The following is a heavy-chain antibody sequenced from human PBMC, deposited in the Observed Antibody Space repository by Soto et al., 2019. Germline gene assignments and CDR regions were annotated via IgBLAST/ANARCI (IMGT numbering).Heavy chain of an antibody. CDR3: ARVGQGAGYFDH. CDR2: INPDGRGT. D-gene: IGHD1-26*01. V-gene: IGHV3-74*01. CDR1: GFTFSSYW. Sequence: EVQLVESGGGLVQPGGSLTLSCAASGFTFSSYWMHWVRQAPGKGVVWVSRINPDGRGTNYADSVKGQFTISRDNAKNPLDRQMNSLRPEDTAVYYSARVGQGAGYFDHWGRGTLVIVSS. J-gene: IGHJ2*01.